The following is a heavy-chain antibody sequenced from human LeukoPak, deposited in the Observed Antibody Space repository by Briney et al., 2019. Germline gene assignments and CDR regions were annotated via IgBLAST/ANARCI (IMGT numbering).Heavy chain of an antibody. V-gene: IGHV4-34*01. J-gene: IGHJ4*02. D-gene: IGHD4-17*01. Sequence: PSETLSLTCAVYGGSFSGYYWCWIRQPPGKGLEWIGEINHSGSTNYNPSLKSRVTISVDTSKNQFSLKLSSVTAADTAVYYCARGLDYGGDYFDYWGQGTLVTVSS. CDR3: ARGLDYGGDYFDY. CDR1: GGSFSGYY. CDR2: INHSGST.